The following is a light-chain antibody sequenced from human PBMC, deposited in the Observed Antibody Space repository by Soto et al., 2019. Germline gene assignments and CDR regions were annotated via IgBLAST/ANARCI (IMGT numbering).Light chain of an antibody. CDR3: QQYNQWPPYT. CDR2: GAS. V-gene: IGKV3-15*01. CDR1: QSVGRT. Sequence: EIVMTQSPATLSVSPGERATLFCRASQSVGRTLAWYQQKPGQSPRLLVYGASTRANGTPARFSGSGSGTEFTLTISSLQSEDVAVYYCQQYNQWPPYTFGQGTK. J-gene: IGKJ2*01.